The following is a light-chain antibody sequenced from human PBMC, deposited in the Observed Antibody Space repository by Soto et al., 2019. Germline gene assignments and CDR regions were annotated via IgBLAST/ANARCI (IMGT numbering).Light chain of an antibody. CDR3: QSYDSSLSGWV. J-gene: IGLJ1*01. Sequence: QPVLTQPPSLSGAPGQRVTISCTRSSSNIGAGYDVHWYQQLPGTAPKLLIYGNSNRPSGVPDRFSGSKSGTSASLAITGLQAEDEADYYCQSYDSSLSGWVFGTGTKVTVL. V-gene: IGLV1-40*01. CDR1: SSNIGAGYD. CDR2: GNS.